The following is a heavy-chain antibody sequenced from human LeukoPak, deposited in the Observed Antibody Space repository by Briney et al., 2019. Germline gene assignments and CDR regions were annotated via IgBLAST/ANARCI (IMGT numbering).Heavy chain of an antibody. CDR3: ARDHRRFGGYSYGWDYYYYMDV. J-gene: IGHJ6*03. Sequence: PSETLSLTCTVSGGSISSGSYYWSWIRQPAGKGLEWIGRIYTSGSTNYNPSLKSRVTISVDTSKNQFSLKLSSVTAADTAVYYCARDHRRFGGYSYGWDYYYYMDVWGKGTTVTISS. D-gene: IGHD5-18*01. V-gene: IGHV4-61*02. CDR1: GGSISSGSYY. CDR2: IYTSGST.